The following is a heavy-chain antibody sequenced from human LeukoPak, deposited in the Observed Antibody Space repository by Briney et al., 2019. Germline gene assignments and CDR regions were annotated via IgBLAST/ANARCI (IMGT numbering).Heavy chain of an antibody. CDR1: GGSISTYY. CDR3: ARHVGYDILTGRFNSKGPVDY. CDR2: IYHSGGT. J-gene: IGHJ4*02. Sequence: PSETLSLTCTVSGGSISTYYWNWIRQPPGKGLEWIGYIYHSGGTNYNPSLKSRVTISVDTSKNLYSLKLSSVTAADTAVYYCARHVGYDILTGRFNSKGPVDYWGQGTLVTVSS. V-gene: IGHV4-59*08. D-gene: IGHD3-9*01.